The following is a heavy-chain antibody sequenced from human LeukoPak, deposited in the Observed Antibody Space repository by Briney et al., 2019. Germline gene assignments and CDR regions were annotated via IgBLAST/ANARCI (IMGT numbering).Heavy chain of an antibody. CDR2: IYYSGST. V-gene: IGHV4-39*07. CDR1: GGSISSNSYY. CDR3: AREDSGISDNAFDI. J-gene: IGHJ3*02. D-gene: IGHD1-26*01. Sequence: SETLSLTCTVSGGSISSNSYYWGWIRQPPGKGLKWIGSIYYSGSTYHNPSLKSRVTMSIDTSRNQFSLKLSSVNAADTAMYYCAREDSGISDNAFDIWGQGTMVTISS.